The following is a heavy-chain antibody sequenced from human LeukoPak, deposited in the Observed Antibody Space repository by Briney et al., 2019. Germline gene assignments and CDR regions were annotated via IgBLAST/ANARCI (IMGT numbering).Heavy chain of an antibody. CDR3: AAGWVCSGGSCYYYFDY. CDR2: IVVGSGNT. J-gene: IGHJ4*02. Sequence: SVKVSCKASGFTVTSSAMQWVRQPRGQRLEWIGWIVVGSGNTNYAQKFQERVTITRDMSTSTAYMELSSLRSEDTAVYYCAAGWVCSGGSCYYYFDYWGQGTLVTVSS. D-gene: IGHD2-15*01. V-gene: IGHV1-58*02. CDR1: GFTVTSSA.